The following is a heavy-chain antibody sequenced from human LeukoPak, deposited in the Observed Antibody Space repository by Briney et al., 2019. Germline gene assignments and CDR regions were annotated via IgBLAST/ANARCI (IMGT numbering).Heavy chain of an antibody. CDR2: IYYSGST. D-gene: IGHD3-10*01. V-gene: IGHV4-30-4*01. Sequence: SQTLSLTCTVSGGSISSGDYYWSWIRQPPGKGLEWIGYIYYSGSTYYNPSLKSRVTISVDTSKNQFSLKLSSVTAADTAVYYCARDLITMVRDWGFDPWGQGTLVTVSS. J-gene: IGHJ5*02. CDR1: GGSISSGDYY. CDR3: ARDLITMVRDWGFDP.